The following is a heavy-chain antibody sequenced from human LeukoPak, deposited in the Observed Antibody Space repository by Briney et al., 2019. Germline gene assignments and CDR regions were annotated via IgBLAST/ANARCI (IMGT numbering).Heavy chain of an antibody. Sequence: GGSLRLSCVASGFTFSRYNINWVRQAPGKGLEWISDFSSSSGNIYYADSVKGRFTISRDNAQNSVYLQMDSLRAEDTAVYYCASGLGYCTNTHCFNFDSWGQGTLVTVSS. D-gene: IGHD2-8*01. CDR3: ASGLGYCTNTHCFNFDS. CDR2: FSSSSGNI. V-gene: IGHV3-48*01. CDR1: GFTFSRYN. J-gene: IGHJ4*02.